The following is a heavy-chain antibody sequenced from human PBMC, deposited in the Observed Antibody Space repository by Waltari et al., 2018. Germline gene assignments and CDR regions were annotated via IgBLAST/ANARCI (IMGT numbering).Heavy chain of an antibody. CDR1: GDSMSRPYW. CDR2: VHRSGRT. D-gene: IGHD2-15*01. CDR3: ARDRGRGLYLDT. Sequence: QLQLQESGPGLVKPSGTLSLTCPVSGDSMSRPYWWNWVRQSPQKGLEWIGQVHRSGRTNYNPSFASRVTTSLDTSNNQFSLKVTSATAADTAVYYCARDRGRGLYLDTWGPGTLVTVSP. V-gene: IGHV4-4*02. J-gene: IGHJ5*02.